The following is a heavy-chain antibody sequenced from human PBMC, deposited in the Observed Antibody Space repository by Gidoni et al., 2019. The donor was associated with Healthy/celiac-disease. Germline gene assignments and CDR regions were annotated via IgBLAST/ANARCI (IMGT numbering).Heavy chain of an antibody. J-gene: IGHJ5*02. CDR3: ARGMVTATGGWFDP. CDR1: GFTVSSNY. V-gene: IGHV3-66*01. CDR2: IYSGGST. Sequence: EVQLVESGGGLVQPGGSLRLSCAASGFTVSSNYMSWVRQAPGKGLEWVSVIYSGGSTYYADSVKGRFTISRDNSKNTLYLQMNSLRAEDTAVYYCARGMVTATGGWFDPWGQGTLVTVSS. D-gene: IGHD2-21*02.